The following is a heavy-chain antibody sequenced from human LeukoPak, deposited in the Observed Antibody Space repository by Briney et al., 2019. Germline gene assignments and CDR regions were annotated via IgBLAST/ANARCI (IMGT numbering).Heavy chain of an antibody. V-gene: IGHV4-34*01. CDR2: INHSGST. CDR3: ARGGATMVRGTSYYYMDA. CDR1: GGSFSGYY. J-gene: IGHJ6*03. Sequence: SETLSLTCAVYGGSFSGYYWSWIRQPPGKGLEWIGEINHSGSTTYNPSLKSRVTISVDTSKNQFSLKLSSVTAADTAVYYCARGGATMVRGTSYYYMDAWVKGTTVTVSS. D-gene: IGHD3-10*01.